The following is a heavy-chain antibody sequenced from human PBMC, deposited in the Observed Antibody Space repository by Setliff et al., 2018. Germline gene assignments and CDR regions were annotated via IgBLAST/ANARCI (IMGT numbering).Heavy chain of an antibody. CDR2: IRQDGTNK. J-gene: IGHJ4*02. CDR1: GFTISNYW. V-gene: IGHV3-7*03. Sequence: GGSLRLSCVASGFTISNYWMAWVRQAPGKGLEWVADIRQDGTNKYYVDSVKGRFTISRDNSKNTLYLQMNSLRAEDTAVYYCAKDFRDLGYSDYWGQGTLVTVSS. CDR3: AKDFRDLGYSDY.